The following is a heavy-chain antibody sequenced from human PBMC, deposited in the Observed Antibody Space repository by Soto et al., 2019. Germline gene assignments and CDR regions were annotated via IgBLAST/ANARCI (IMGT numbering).Heavy chain of an antibody. CDR3: ARDNRATTGWNNYFDY. V-gene: IGHV1-18*01. D-gene: IGHD1-1*01. J-gene: IGHJ4*02. CDR2: VSTYNGNT. Sequence: QVHLVQSGAEVKRPGASVRVSCKASGYKFSDYGISWVRQAPGQGLKWMGWVSTYNGNTYSAQNFQGRVTLTRDTPTNTAYMELRSLTSDDTAVYYCARDNRATTGWNNYFDYWGQGTLVTVSS. CDR1: GYKFSDYG.